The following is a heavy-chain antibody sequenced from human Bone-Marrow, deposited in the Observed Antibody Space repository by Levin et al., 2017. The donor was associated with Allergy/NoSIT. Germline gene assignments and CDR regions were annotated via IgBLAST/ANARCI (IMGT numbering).Heavy chain of an antibody. D-gene: IGHD4-17*01. CDR2: FYDTGTT. CDR3: TSIGVRGLRKFDF. Sequence: PSETLSLTCTVSGATMTTGAYFWNWIRHSPGKALEWIGYFYDTGTTNYNPSLKSRASISIDTSKKQFSLNLTTVTAADTRVYYCTSIGVRGLRKFDFRRHGSLVVVSS. J-gene: IGHJ5*01. CDR1: GATMTTGAYF. V-gene: IGHV4-30-4*08.